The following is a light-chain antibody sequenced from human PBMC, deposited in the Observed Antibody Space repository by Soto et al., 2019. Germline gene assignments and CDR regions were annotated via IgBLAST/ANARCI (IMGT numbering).Light chain of an antibody. CDR1: QSVSSTY. CDR3: QQYGSSPYT. V-gene: IGKV3-20*01. J-gene: IGKJ2*01. CDR2: GAS. Sequence: EIVLTQSPGTLSLSPGERATLSCRASQSVSSTYLAWYQQNPGQAPRLLIYGASSRVTGIPDRFSGSGSGTDFTLTISRLEPEDFAVYFCQQYGSSPYTFGQGTKLEIK.